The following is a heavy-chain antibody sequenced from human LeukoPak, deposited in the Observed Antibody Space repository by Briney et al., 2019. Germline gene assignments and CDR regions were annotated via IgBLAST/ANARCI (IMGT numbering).Heavy chain of an antibody. CDR3: ARDPGYSYGTTSHYGMDV. CDR1: GYTFTSYY. D-gene: IGHD5-18*01. J-gene: IGHJ6*02. V-gene: IGHV1-46*01. CDR2: INPSGGST. Sequence: ASVKVSYKASGYTFTSYYMHWVRQAPGQGLEWMGIINPSGGSTSYAQKFQGRVTMTRDTSTSTVYMELSSLRSEDTAVYYCARDPGYSYGTTSHYGMDVWGQGTTVIVSS.